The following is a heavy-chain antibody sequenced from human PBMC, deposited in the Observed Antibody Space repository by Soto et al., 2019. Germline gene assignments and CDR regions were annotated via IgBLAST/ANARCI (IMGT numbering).Heavy chain of an antibody. CDR1: GGSISSGGYS. CDR3: ARDKLEGNWFDP. Sequence: QLQLQESGSGLVRPSQTLSLTCAVSGGSISSGGYSWNWIRQPPGKGLEWIGYIYHSGSTLYNPCLKSRVTISVDKSKNQFSLKLTSVTAADTAVYYCARDKLEGNWFDPWGQGTLVTVSS. V-gene: IGHV4-30-2*01. CDR2: IYHSGST. J-gene: IGHJ5*02.